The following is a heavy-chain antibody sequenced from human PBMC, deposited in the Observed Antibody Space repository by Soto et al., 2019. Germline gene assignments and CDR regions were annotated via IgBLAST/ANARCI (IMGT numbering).Heavy chain of an antibody. J-gene: IGHJ5*02. CDR2: IYWNDDK. V-gene: IGHV2-5*01. Sequence: SGPTLVNPTQTLTLTCTFSGFSLSTSGVGVGWIRQPPGKALEWLALIYWNDDKRYSPSLKSRLTITKDTSKNQVVLTMTNMDHVDTATYYCANSFFGVVTTSPLGFDPWGQGTLVTVSS. CDR3: ANSFFGVVTTSPLGFDP. CDR1: GFSLSTSGVG. D-gene: IGHD3-3*01.